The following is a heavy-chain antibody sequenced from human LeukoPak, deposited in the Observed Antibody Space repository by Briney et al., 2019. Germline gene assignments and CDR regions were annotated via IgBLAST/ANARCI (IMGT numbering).Heavy chain of an antibody. CDR2: IKSKTDGGTT. Sequence: PGGSLRLSCAASGFTFSNAWMSWVRQAPGKGLEWVGRIKSKTDGGTTDYAAPVKGRFTISRDDSKNTLYLQMNSLKTEDTAVYYCTTDGYHDYGDYYFDYWGQGTLVTVSS. CDR3: TTDGYHDYGDYYFDY. J-gene: IGHJ4*02. CDR1: GFTFSNAW. V-gene: IGHV3-15*01. D-gene: IGHD4-17*01.